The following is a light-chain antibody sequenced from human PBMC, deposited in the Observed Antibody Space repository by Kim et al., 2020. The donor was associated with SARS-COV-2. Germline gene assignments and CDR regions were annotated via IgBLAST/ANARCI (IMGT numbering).Light chain of an antibody. CDR2: YDT. CDR3: QVWDDTTDHRI. J-gene: IGLJ2*01. Sequence: SYELTQPPSVSVTPGQTARITCGGNKIGSKSVHWYQQKPGQAPVLVIHYDTERPSGIPERFSGSNSGNTATLLITRVEAGDEADYWCQVWDDTTDHRIFGGGTQLTVL. CDR1: KIGSKS. V-gene: IGLV3-21*02.